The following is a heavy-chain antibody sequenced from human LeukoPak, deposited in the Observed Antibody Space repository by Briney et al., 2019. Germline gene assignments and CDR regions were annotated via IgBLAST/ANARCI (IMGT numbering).Heavy chain of an antibody. V-gene: IGHV3-33*05. D-gene: IGHD1-1*01. J-gene: IGHJ6*03. CDR2: ISRDGINK. Sequence: GGSLRLSCAASGFTFDAFGMQWVRQSPGKGLEWVAFISRDGINKTYADSLKGRFTISRDNSEETLYLQVDALRVEDTGVYICARVWKESHSPYYMDVWGRGTTVIVSS. CDR1: GFTFDAFG. CDR3: ARVWKESHSPYYMDV.